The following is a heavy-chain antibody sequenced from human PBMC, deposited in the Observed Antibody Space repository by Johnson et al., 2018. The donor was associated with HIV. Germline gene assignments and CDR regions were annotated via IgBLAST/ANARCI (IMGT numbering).Heavy chain of an antibody. J-gene: IGHJ3*02. D-gene: IGHD1-26*01. V-gene: IGHV3-23*04. Sequence: VQLVESGGGVVQPGRSLRLSCAASGFTFSSYAMSWVRQAPGKGLEWVSAISGSGGSTYYADSVKGRFTISRDNSKNTLYLQMNSLRAEDTAVYYCAREGWELLYAFDIWGQGTMVTVSS. CDR2: ISGSGGST. CDR3: AREGWELLYAFDI. CDR1: GFTFSSYA.